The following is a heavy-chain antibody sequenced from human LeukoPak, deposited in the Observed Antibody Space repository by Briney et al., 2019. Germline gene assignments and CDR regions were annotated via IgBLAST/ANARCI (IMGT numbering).Heavy chain of an antibody. Sequence: GASVKVSCKASGGTFSSYAISWVRQAPGQGLEWMGGIIPIFGTANYAQKFQGRVTITADESTSTAYMELSSRRSEDTAVYYCARGNGLRWSLNWFDPWGQGTLVTVSS. CDR3: ARGNGLRWSLNWFDP. V-gene: IGHV1-69*13. J-gene: IGHJ5*02. CDR2: IIPIFGTA. CDR1: GGTFSSYA. D-gene: IGHD4-23*01.